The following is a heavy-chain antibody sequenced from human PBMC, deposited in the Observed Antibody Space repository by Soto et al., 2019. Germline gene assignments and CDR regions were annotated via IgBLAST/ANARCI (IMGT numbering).Heavy chain of an antibody. D-gene: IGHD5-18*01. CDR1: GFTFNTYW. J-gene: IGHJ4*02. CDR2: INSDGSST. CDR3: ARGGYSYGSDY. V-gene: IGHV3-74*01. Sequence: PGGSLRLSCAASGFTFNTYWMHWVRQAPGKGLVWVSRINSDGSSTSYADSVKGRFTISRDNAKNTLYLQMNSLGADDTAVYYCARGGYSYGSDYWGQGTLVTVSS.